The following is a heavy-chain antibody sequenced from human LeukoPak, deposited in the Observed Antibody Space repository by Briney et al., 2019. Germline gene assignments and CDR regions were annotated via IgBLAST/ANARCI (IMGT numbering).Heavy chain of an antibody. D-gene: IGHD3-22*01. CDR3: ARDRHKYNYDSGGYPPY. CDR1: GFTFSSYW. CDR2: INSDGSST. J-gene: IGHJ4*02. V-gene: IGHV3-74*01. Sequence: GGSLRLSCAASGFTFSSYWMHWVRQAPGKGLVWVSRINSDGSSTSYADSVKGRFTISRDNAKNTLYLQINSLRAEDTAVYYCARDRHKYNYDSGGYPPYWGQGTLVTVSS.